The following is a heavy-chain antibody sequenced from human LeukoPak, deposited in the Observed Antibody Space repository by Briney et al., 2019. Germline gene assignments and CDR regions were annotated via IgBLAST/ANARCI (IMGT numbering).Heavy chain of an antibody. Sequence: GGSLRLSCAASGSTFSSFGMHWVRQAPGKGLEWVAVIWYDGNRKYYEDSVKGRFTISRDNSKNTLYLQMNSLRAEDTAVYYCARVYGSGSYYYHYAMDVWGQGTTVTVSS. J-gene: IGHJ6*02. V-gene: IGHV3-33*01. CDR1: GSTFSSFG. CDR3: ARVYGSGSYYYHYAMDV. D-gene: IGHD3-10*01. CDR2: IWYDGNRK.